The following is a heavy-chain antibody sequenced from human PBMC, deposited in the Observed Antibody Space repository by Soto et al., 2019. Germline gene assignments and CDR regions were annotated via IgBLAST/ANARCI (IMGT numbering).Heavy chain of an antibody. V-gene: IGHV3-23*01. CDR2: ISNSGGGT. J-gene: IGHJ4*02. Sequence: EVQLLESGGGLVQPGGSLRLSCAASGFTFSSYAMSWVRQAPGKGLEWVSAISNSGGGTYYADSVKGRFTLSRDNSKNTLYLQINTLRPDDTAVYYCANRVYHGDFDYWGQGTLVTFSS. CDR3: ANRVYHGDFDY. CDR1: GFTFSSYA. D-gene: IGHD2-2*01.